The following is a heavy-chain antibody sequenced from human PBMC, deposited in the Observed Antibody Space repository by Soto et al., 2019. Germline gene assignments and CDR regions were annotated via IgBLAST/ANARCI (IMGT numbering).Heavy chain of an antibody. D-gene: IGHD2-15*01. CDR2: ISSSSSYI. J-gene: IGHJ3*02. V-gene: IGHV3-21*01. CDR3: ARDRHCSGGSCYYIDI. Sequence: GGSLRLSCAASGFTFSSYSMNWVRQAPGKGLEWVSSISSSSSYIYYADSVKGRFTISRDNAKNSLYLQMNSLRAEETAVYYCARDRHCSGGSCYYIDIWGQGTMVTVSS. CDR1: GFTFSSYS.